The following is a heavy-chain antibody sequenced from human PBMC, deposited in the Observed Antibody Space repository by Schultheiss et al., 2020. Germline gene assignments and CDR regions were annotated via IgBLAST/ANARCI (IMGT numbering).Heavy chain of an antibody. CDR1: EFTFSSYG. CDR2: ISYDGSNE. Sequence: GGSLRLSCAASEFTFSSYGMHWVRQAPGKGLEWVAVISYDGSNEYYADSVQGRFTISRDNSKNTLYLQMNSLRAEDTALYYCAREGGAGSYSPLYSYYSGMDVWGQGTTVNVSS. J-gene: IGHJ6*02. V-gene: IGHV3-30*03. CDR3: AREGGAGSYSPLYSYYSGMDV. D-gene: IGHD3-10*01.